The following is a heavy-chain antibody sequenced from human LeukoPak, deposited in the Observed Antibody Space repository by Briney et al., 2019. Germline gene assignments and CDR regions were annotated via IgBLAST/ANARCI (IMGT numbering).Heavy chain of an antibody. CDR2: IYPGDSDT. CDR3: ARRYSSSWAWY. J-gene: IGHJ4*02. CDR1: AYSFTGYS. V-gene: IGHV5-51*01. D-gene: IGHD6-13*01. Sequence: PGESLKISCNGSAYSFTGYSIGWVRQMPVKGLEWMGIIYPGDSDTRYSPSFQGQVTISADKSISTAYLQWSSMKGSDSAMYYCARRYSSSWAWYWGQGTLVTVSS.